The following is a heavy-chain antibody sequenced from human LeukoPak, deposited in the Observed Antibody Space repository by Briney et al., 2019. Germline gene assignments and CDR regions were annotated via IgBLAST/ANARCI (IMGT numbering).Heavy chain of an antibody. V-gene: IGHV3-49*03. CDR2: IRSKAYGGTA. CDR3: TREIRYFDWFQADY. CDR1: GFTFGDHS. D-gene: IGHD3-9*01. J-gene: IGHJ4*02. Sequence: GGSLRLSCTASGFTFGDHSVSWFRQAPGKGLEWVGFIRSKAYGGTAEYAASVKGRFTISRDDSKSVAYLQMDSLKTEDAAVYYCTREIRYFDWFQADYWGQGTLVTVSS.